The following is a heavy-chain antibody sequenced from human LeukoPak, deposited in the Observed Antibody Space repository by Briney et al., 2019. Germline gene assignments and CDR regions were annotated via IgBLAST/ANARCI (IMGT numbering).Heavy chain of an antibody. CDR3: AREGGSYRPLDY. D-gene: IGHD3-16*02. CDR2: VYYSGTT. Sequence: SETLSLTCTVSGGSISTSSHYWGWVRQPPGKGLEGIGSVYYSGTTYYNQSLNSRVTISVDTSKSQFSLKLSCVTAADTAVYYCAREGGSYRPLDYSGQGTLVTVSS. CDR1: GGSISTSSHY. J-gene: IGHJ4*02. V-gene: IGHV4-39*02.